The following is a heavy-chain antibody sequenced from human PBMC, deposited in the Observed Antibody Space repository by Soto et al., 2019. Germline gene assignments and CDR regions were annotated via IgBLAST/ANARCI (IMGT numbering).Heavy chain of an antibody. D-gene: IGHD3-3*01. CDR1: GFTFSSYG. Sequence: QVQLVESGGGVVQPGRSRRLSCAASGFTFSSYGMHWVRQAPGKGLEWVAVTSYDGSKKYYGDSVKGRFTISRDNSMNTVYLQMDSLSAEDTAVYYCEKELSLWSGYLDDFDIWGQGTMVTVAS. CDR2: TSYDGSKK. V-gene: IGHV3-30*18. J-gene: IGHJ3*02. CDR3: EKELSLWSGYLDDFDI.